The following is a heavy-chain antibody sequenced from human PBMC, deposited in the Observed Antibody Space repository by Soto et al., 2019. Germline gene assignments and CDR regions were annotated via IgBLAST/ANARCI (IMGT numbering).Heavy chain of an antibody. CDR2: IYYSGST. V-gene: IGHV4-59*01. CDR3: ARDGLMIFGEKMHYYGMDV. Sequence: SETLSLTCTVSGGSISSYYWSWIRQPPGKGLEWIGYIYYSGSTNYNPSLKSRVTISVDTSKNQFSLKLSSVTAADTAVYYCARDGLMIFGEKMHYYGMDVWGQGTTVTVSS. CDR1: GGSISSYY. D-gene: IGHD3-10*01. J-gene: IGHJ6*02.